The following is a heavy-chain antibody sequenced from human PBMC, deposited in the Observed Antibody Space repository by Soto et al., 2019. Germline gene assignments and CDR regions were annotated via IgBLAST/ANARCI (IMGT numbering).Heavy chain of an antibody. Sequence: QVQLVESGGGLVKPGGSLRLSCAASGFTFSDHYMTWIRQAPGKGLEWVSHISGSGSTIYYADSVKGRFTNSRDNAKNSLFLQMNSLRIEDAAVTFCARDGARWLVPKYFDLWGRGTLVTVSS. V-gene: IGHV3-11*01. CDR1: GFTFSDHY. J-gene: IGHJ2*01. CDR3: ARDGARWLVPKYFDL. D-gene: IGHD6-19*01. CDR2: ISGSGSTI.